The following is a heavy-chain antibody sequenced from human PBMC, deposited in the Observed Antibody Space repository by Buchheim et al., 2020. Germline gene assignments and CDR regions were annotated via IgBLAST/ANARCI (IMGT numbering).Heavy chain of an antibody. V-gene: IGHV4-34*01. J-gene: IGHJ4*02. CDR3: AMIDYYGSSDY. Sequence: QVQLQQWGAGLLKPSETLSLTCAVYGGSFSGYYWNWIRQPPGKGLEWIGEINHSGSTNYNPSLKSRLTISLATSKNQFSLQLSSVTAADTAVYYCAMIDYYGSSDYWGQGTL. CDR1: GGSFSGYY. D-gene: IGHD3-10*01. CDR2: INHSGST.